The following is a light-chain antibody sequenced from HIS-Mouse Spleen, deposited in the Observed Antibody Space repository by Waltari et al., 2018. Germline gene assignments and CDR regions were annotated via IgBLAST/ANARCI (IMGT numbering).Light chain of an antibody. J-gene: IGLJ2*01. Sequence: ISCTGTSSDVGGYNYVSWYQQHPGKAPKLMIYDVSNRPSVVSNRFSGSKSGNTASLTISGLQAEDEADYYCSSYTSSSFNVVFGGGTKLTVL. CDR3: SSYTSSSFNVV. CDR2: DVS. CDR1: SSDVGGYNY. V-gene: IGLV2-14*03.